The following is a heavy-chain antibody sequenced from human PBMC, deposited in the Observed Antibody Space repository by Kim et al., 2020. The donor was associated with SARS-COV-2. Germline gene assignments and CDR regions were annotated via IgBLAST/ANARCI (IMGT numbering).Heavy chain of an antibody. D-gene: IGHD3-22*01. V-gene: IGHV4-59*01. CDR3: ARKYDT. CDR2: CSSRRS. Sequence: CSSRRSTSTPSLKSRVTISVETSTNPFSLKLSSVTAADTAVYYCARKYDTWGQGTLVTVSS. J-gene: IGHJ5*02.